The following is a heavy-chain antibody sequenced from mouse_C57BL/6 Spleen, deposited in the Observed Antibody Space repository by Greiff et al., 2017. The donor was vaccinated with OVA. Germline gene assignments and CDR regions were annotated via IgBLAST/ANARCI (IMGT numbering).Heavy chain of an antibody. Sequence: EVQLQQSGPGLVKPSQSLSLTCSVTGYSITSGYYWNWIRQFPGNKLEWMGYISYDGSNNYNPSLKNRISITRDTSKNQFFLKLNSVTTEDTATYYCARDLYFYWGQGTTLTVSS. V-gene: IGHV3-6*01. CDR2: ISYDGSN. J-gene: IGHJ2*01. CDR1: GYSITSGYY. D-gene: IGHD2-1*01. CDR3: ARDLYFY.